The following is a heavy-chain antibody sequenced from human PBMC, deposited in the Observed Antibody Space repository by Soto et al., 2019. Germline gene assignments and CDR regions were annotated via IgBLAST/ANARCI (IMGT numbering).Heavy chain of an antibody. D-gene: IGHD3-10*01. V-gene: IGHV3-15*01. CDR2: IKSKTDGGTT. CDR3: TTDLSGSGTPLYYYYGMDV. CDR1: GFTFSNAW. J-gene: IGHJ6*02. Sequence: PGGSLRLSCAASGFTFSNAWMSWVRQAPGKGLEWVGRIKSKTDGGTTDYAAPVKGRFTISRDDSKNTLYLQMNSLKTEDTAVYYCTTDLSGSGTPLYYYYGMDVWGQGTTVPVS.